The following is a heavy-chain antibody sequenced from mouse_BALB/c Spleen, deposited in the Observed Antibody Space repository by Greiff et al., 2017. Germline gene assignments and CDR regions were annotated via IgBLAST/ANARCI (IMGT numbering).Heavy chain of an antibody. CDR1: GFTFSSFG. D-gene: IGHD1-1*01. CDR3: ARFDYYGSSLYYYAMDY. CDR2: ISSGSSTI. V-gene: IGHV5-17*02. J-gene: IGHJ4*01. Sequence: EVQGVESGGGLVQPGGSRKLSCAASGFTFSSFGMHWVRQAPEKGLEWVAYISSGSSTIYYADTVKGRFTISRDNPKNTLFLQMTSLRSEDTAMYYCARFDYYGSSLYYYAMDYWGQGTSVTVSS.